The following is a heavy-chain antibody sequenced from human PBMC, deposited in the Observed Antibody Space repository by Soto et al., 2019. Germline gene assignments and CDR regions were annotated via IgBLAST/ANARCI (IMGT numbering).Heavy chain of an antibody. V-gene: IGHV6-1*01. J-gene: IGHJ5*02. CDR1: GDSVSSNSAA. CDR2: TYYRSKWYN. CDR3: ARDRSSGWYREFWFDP. D-gene: IGHD6-19*01. Sequence: SQTLTTCAISGDSVSSNSAAWNWIRQSPSRGLEWLGRTYYRSKWYNDYAVSVKSRITINPDTSKNQFSLQPNSVTPEDTAVYYCARDRSSGWYREFWFDPWGQGTLVTVSS.